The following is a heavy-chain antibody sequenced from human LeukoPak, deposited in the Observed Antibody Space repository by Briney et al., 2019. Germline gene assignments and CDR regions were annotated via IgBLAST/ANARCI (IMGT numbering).Heavy chain of an antibody. CDR3: ARLHSGWAPLNY. CDR1: GYTFTSYA. D-gene: IGHD6-19*01. Sequence: ASVKVSCKASGYTFTSYAMHWVRQAPGQRLEWMGWINAGNGNTKYSQKFQGRVTITRDTSASTAYMELSSLRSEDTAVYYCARLHSGWAPLNYWGQGTLVTVSS. CDR2: INAGNGNT. V-gene: IGHV1-3*01. J-gene: IGHJ4*02.